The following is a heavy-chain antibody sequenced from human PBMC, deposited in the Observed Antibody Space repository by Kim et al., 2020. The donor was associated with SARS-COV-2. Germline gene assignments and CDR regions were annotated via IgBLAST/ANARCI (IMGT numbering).Heavy chain of an antibody. D-gene: IGHD6-19*01. Sequence: GGSLRLSCAASGFTFSDYYMPWIRQAPGKGLEWISYISSSSSYTKYADSVKGRFTISRDNAKNSLYLQMNSLRAEDTAVYYCARVASGSTAWYYFDYWGQGTLVTVSS. V-gene: IGHV3-11*03. J-gene: IGHJ4*02. CDR3: ARVASGSTAWYYFDY. CDR2: ISSSSSYT. CDR1: GFTFSDYY.